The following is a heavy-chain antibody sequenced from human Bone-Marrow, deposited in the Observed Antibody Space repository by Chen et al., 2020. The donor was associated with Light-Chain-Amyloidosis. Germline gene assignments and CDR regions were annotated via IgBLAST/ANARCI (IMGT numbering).Heavy chain of an antibody. CDR2: IIPIFGTA. Sequence: QVQLVQSGGEVKKPGSSVKVSCKASGGTFSSYAISWLRQAPGQGLEWMGGIIPIFGTANYAQKFQGRVTITADESTSTAYMELTSLRSEDTAVYYCARDWGAGSGSYYPYWGQGTLVTVSS. V-gene: IGHV1-69*01. CDR1: GGTFSSYA. D-gene: IGHD1-26*01. CDR3: ARDWGAGSGSYYPY. J-gene: IGHJ4*02.